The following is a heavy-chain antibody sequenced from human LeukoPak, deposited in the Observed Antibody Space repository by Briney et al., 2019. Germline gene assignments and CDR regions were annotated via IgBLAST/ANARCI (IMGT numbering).Heavy chain of an antibody. D-gene: IGHD2-2*01. J-gene: IGHJ4*02. Sequence: ASVKVSCKASGYTFTNYGISWVRQAPGQGLEWMGWISAYNGNTNYAQKLQGRVTMTTDTSTSTAYMELRSLTSDDTAVYYCARVGAYCTSTSCYAFRDWGQGTLVTVSS. V-gene: IGHV1-18*01. CDR1: GYTFTNYG. CDR3: ARVGAYCTSTSCYAFRD. CDR2: ISAYNGNT.